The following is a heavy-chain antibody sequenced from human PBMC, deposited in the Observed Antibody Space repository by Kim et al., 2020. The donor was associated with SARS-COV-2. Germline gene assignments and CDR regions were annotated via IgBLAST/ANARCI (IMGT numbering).Heavy chain of an antibody. Sequence: RFTISRDNTKNTLYLQMNSLRAEDTAVYYCAKDKRITRVRGVCQRKGMDVWGQGTTVTVSS. D-gene: IGHD3-10*01. J-gene: IGHJ6*02. V-gene: IGHV3-23*01. CDR3: AKDKRITRVRGVCQRKGMDV.